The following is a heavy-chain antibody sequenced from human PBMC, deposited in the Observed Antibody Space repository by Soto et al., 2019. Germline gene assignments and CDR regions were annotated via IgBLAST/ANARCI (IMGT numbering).Heavy chain of an antibody. V-gene: IGHV1-3*01. CDR2: INAGNGNT. CDR1: GYTFTSYS. D-gene: IGHD3-22*01. Sequence: ASVKVSCKASGYTFTSYSMHWGRQAPGQRLEWMGWINAGNGNTKYSQKFQGRVTITRDTSASTAYMELSSLRSEDTAVYYCARSFYYYDSSGYLDYWGQGTLVTVSS. CDR3: ARSFYYYDSSGYLDY. J-gene: IGHJ4*02.